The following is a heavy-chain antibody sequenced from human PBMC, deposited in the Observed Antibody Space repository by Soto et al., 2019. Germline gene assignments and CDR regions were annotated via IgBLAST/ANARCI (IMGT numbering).Heavy chain of an antibody. Sequence: QVNLVQSGAEVKKPGASVTISCKASGYTFSDYGINWVRQAPGQGLEWMGWISAHNGNTNYAQNAQGRVTMTTDSSTTTAYLELRSLTSDDTAVYSCARVFTMLRERGMDVWGQWTTVTVSS. CDR2: ISAHNGNT. V-gene: IGHV1-18*04. J-gene: IGHJ6*02. CDR3: ARVFTMLRERGMDV. CDR1: GYTFSDYG. D-gene: IGHD3-10*01.